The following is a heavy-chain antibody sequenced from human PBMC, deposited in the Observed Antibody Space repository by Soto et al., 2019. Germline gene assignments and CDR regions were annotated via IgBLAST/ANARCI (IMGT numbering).Heavy chain of an antibody. CDR2: IMKSGDSA. CDR3: ARESGGDWGYFDF. V-gene: IGHV3-23*01. D-gene: IGHD2-21*02. Sequence: LESGGALVQPAGSLRVSCAASGFTFSNYAMTWVRRTPGKGLERVATIMKSGDSAHYADSVGGRFTVSRDNSINVLYLQMNALRAEDTARYFCARESGGDWGYFDFWGQGSQVTVSS. J-gene: IGHJ4*02. CDR1: GFTFSNYA.